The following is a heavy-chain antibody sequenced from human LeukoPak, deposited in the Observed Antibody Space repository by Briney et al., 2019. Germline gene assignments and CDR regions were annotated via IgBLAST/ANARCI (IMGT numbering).Heavy chain of an antibody. CDR3: AILDDYGDYEMAFDI. Sequence: SETLSLTCTVSGGSISSSSYYWGWIRQPPGKGLEWIGSIYYSGSTYYNPSLKSRVTISVDTSKNQFSLKLSSVTAADTAVYYCAILDDYGDYEMAFDIWGQGTMVTVSS. D-gene: IGHD4-17*01. CDR2: IYYSGST. V-gene: IGHV4-39*01. CDR1: GGSISSSSYY. J-gene: IGHJ3*02.